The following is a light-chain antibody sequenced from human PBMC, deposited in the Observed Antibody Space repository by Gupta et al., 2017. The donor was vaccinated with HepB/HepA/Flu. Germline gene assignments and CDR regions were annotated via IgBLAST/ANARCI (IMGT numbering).Light chain of an antibody. V-gene: IGKV1-39*01. CDR2: AAS. CDR1: HIIDTS. J-gene: IGKJ1*01. CDR3: QQSYNVPST. Sequence: DIQMTQSPSSLSAPVGDRLSITCRADHIIDTSVNWYHQQPGKAPKVLIPAASILQSRVPSRFSGSGSGTDFTLKITGLQPEDYGTYYCQQSYNVPSTFGQGT.